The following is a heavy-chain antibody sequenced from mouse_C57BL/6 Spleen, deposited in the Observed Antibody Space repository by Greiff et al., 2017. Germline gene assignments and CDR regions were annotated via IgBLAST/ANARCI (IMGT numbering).Heavy chain of an antibody. D-gene: IGHD2-5*01. CDR2: IDPSDSYT. J-gene: IGHJ2*01. CDR3: ARSGAYYSNPYYFDY. V-gene: IGHV1-59*01. Sequence: QVQLQQPGAELVRPGTSVKLSCKASGYTFTSYWMHWVKQRPGQGLEWIGVIDPSDSYTNYNQKFKGKATLTVDTSSSTAYMQLSSLTSEDSAVYYCARSGAYYSNPYYFDYWGQGTTRTVSS. CDR1: GYTFTSYW.